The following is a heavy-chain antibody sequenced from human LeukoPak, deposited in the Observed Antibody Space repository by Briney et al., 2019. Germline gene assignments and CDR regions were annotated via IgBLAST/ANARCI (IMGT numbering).Heavy chain of an antibody. J-gene: IGHJ4*02. V-gene: IGHV3-7*01. CDR1: GFTFSSYA. D-gene: IGHD4-11*01. CDR3: ARGDLMTTAFDY. Sequence: GGSLRLSCAASGFTFSSYAMSWVRQVPGKGLEGVANINQDGTEKHYVDSVKGRFTISRDNAKNSLYLQMNSLRAEDTAVYYCARGDLMTTAFDYWGQGTLVTVSS. CDR2: INQDGTEK.